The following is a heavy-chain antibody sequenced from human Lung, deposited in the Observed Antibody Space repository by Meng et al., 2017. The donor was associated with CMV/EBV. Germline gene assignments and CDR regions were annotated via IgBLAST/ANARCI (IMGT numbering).Heavy chain of an antibody. CDR3: ARDDSSS. D-gene: IGHD3-22*01. CDR1: GFTFSSYA. Sequence: QVRRVGSGGGVVQPGRSLRLSCAASGFTFSSYAMHWVRQAPGKGLEWVAVISYDGSNKYYADSVKGRFTISRDNSKNTLYLQMSSLRAEDTAVYYCARDDSSSWGQGTLVTVSS. CDR2: ISYDGSNK. J-gene: IGHJ5*02. V-gene: IGHV3-30-3*01.